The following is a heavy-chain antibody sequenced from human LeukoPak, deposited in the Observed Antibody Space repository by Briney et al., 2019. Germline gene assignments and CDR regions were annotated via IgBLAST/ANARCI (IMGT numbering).Heavy chain of an antibody. CDR2: ISGSGGSA. V-gene: IGHV3-23*01. CDR3: AKVGSSGWYAMDV. Sequence: PGGSLRLSCTASGLTFTYYAMTWVRQAPGKGLEWVSLISGSGGSAKYADSVKGRFTISRDNSKNTLLLQMSSLRAEDTAIYYCAKVGSSGWYAMDVWGRGTSVTVS. D-gene: IGHD6-19*01. J-gene: IGHJ6*02. CDR1: GLTFTYYA.